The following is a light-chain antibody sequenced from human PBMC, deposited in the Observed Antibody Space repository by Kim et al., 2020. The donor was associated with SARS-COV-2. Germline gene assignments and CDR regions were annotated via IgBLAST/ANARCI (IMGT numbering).Light chain of an antibody. CDR1: SGHSSYA. V-gene: IGLV4-69*01. CDR2: IISDGRH. CDR3: QTWGTGIHWV. J-gene: IGLJ3*02. Sequence: QLVLTQSPSASASLGASVKLTCTLSSGHSSYAIAWLQQQPEKGPRYLMKIISDGRHFKGDGIPNRFSGSSSGAERYLTISSLQSDDEADYYCQTWGTGIHWVFGGGTQLTVL.